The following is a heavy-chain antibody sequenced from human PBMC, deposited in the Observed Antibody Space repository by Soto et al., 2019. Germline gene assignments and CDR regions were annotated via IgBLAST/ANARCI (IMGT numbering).Heavy chain of an antibody. CDR2: INPGPNSA. CDR3: ARASSRVSSVVAAY. J-gene: IGHJ4*02. CDR1: NDSLSSHF. D-gene: IGHD2-15*01. Sequence: GASVKVSCKASNDSLSSHFMHWVRQAAGEGLGWMGIINPGPNSAGYCKEFQGRLTLTSDMPSRTVYMQLSNLRSDDTPVYYCARASSRVSSVVAAYWGQGTLVTVSS. V-gene: IGHV1-46*01.